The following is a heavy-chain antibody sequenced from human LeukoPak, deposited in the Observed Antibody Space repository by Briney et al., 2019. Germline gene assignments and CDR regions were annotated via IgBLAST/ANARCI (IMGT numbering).Heavy chain of an antibody. CDR3: ARDSRGYYDSSGYFDH. Sequence: SETLSLTCTVSGDSVSSDSYYWSWIRPPPGKGLEWIGYIYYSGTTKQNPSLKSRVTLSVDASKNQLYLKLKSVTAADTAVYYCARDSRGYYDSSGYFDHWGQGTLVTVSS. D-gene: IGHD3-22*01. CDR1: GDSVSSDSYY. CDR2: IYYSGTT. V-gene: IGHV4-61*01. J-gene: IGHJ4*02.